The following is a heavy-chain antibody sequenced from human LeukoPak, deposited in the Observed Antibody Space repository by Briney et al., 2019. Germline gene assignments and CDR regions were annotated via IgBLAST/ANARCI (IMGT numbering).Heavy chain of an antibody. V-gene: IGHV3-23*01. D-gene: IGHD3-10*01. CDR2: ISGSGGST. J-gene: IGHJ4*02. CDR3: AKVPTPYYYGSGRYFIY. CDR1: GFTFSSYA. Sequence: GGSLRLSCAASGFTFSSYAMSWVRQAPGKGLEWVSAISGSGGSTYYADSVKGRFTISRDNSKNTLYLQMNSLRAEDTAVYYCAKVPTPYYYGSGRYFIYWGQGTLVTVSS.